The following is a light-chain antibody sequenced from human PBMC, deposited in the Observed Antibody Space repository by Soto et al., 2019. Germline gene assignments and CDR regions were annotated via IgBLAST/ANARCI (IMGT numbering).Light chain of an antibody. V-gene: IGKV1-5*03. Sequence: DIQMTQSPPTLSAFVGDRVTXTCRANQSISRWLAWFQQKPGKAPKLLIYQASTLETGVPSRFSGSGSGTEFTLTISSLQPDDFATYYCQHYNGFSWTFGQGTKVDIK. J-gene: IGKJ1*01. CDR3: QHYNGFSWT. CDR1: QSISRW. CDR2: QAS.